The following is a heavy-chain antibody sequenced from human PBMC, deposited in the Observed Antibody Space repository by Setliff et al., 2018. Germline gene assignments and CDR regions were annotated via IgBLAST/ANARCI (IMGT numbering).Heavy chain of an antibody. CDR2: IKEDGSEK. J-gene: IGHJ6*02. CDR1: GFTFSRHW. CDR3: VVGSDYYYYYGMDV. V-gene: IGHV3-7*01. Sequence: LRLSCVASGFTFSRHWMSWVRQAPGKGLEWVANIKEDGSEKHYVDSVKGRFTISRDNAKNSLYLQMNSLRAEDTAVYYCVVGSDYYYYYGMDVWGQGTTVTVSS. D-gene: IGHD3-10*01.